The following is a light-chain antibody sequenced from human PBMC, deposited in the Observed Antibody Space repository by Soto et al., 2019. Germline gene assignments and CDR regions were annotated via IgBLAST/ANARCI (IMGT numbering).Light chain of an antibody. CDR3: QQYGSSPLWT. CDR1: QSVSSS. CDR2: GAS. Sequence: EIVMTQSPATLSVSPRERATLSCRASQSVSSSLAWYQQKPGQAPRLLIFGASTRATGIPARFSGSGSGTDFTLTISRLEPEDFAVYYCQQYGSSPLWTFGQGTKVDIK. J-gene: IGKJ1*01. V-gene: IGKV3-20*01.